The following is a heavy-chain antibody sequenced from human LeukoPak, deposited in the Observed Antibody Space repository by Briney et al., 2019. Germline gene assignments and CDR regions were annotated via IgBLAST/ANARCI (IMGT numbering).Heavy chain of an antibody. Sequence: GGSLRLSCAASGFTVSSNYMSWVRQAPGKGLEWVSVTYSGGSTYYADSVKGRFTISRDNSKNTLYLQMNSLRAEDTAVYYCARVLGYDFWSGLDYWGQGTLVTVSS. CDR1: GFTVSSNY. J-gene: IGHJ4*02. D-gene: IGHD3-3*01. CDR3: ARVLGYDFWSGLDY. V-gene: IGHV3-66*02. CDR2: TYSGGST.